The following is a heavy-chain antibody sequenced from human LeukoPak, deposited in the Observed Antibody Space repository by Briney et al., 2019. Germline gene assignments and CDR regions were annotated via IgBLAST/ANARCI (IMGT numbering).Heavy chain of an antibody. J-gene: IGHJ6*03. V-gene: IGHV4-61*02. D-gene: IGHD4-17*01. CDR2: IYTSGST. CDR3: AREIEGDYPDYYYYYMDV. Sequence: SETLSLTCTVSGGSISSGSYYWSWIRQPAGKGLEWIGRIYTSGSTNYNPSLKSRVTISVDTSKNQFSLKLSSVTAADTAVYYCAREIEGDYPDYYYYYMDVWGKGTTVTVSS. CDR1: GGSISSGSYY.